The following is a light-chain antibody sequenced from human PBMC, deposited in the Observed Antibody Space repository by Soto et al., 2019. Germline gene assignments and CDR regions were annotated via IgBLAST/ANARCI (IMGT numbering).Light chain of an antibody. Sequence: EIVMTKSPATLSVSPGERATLSCRASQSVSSNLAWYQQKPGQAPRLLIYGASTRATGIPARFSGSGSGTEFTLTISSLQSEDFAVYYCQQYNNGPPWTFGQGTKVDI. CDR3: QQYNNGPPWT. CDR1: QSVSSN. V-gene: IGKV3-15*01. J-gene: IGKJ1*01. CDR2: GAS.